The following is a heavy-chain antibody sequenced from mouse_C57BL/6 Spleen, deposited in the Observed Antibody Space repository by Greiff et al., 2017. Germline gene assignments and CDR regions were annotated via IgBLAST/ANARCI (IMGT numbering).Heavy chain of an antibody. CDR2: IWTGGGT. D-gene: IGHD2-1*01. V-gene: IGHV2-9-1*01. CDR3: ARRDYYGYDAMDY. J-gene: IGHJ4*01. CDR1: GFSLTSYA. Sequence: VQLVESGPGLVAPSQSLSITCTVSGFSLTSYAISWVRQPPGKGLEWLGVIWTGGGTKYNSALKSRLSSSKDNSKSQVFIKMNSLQTDDTARDYCARRDYYGYDAMDYWGQGTSVTVSS.